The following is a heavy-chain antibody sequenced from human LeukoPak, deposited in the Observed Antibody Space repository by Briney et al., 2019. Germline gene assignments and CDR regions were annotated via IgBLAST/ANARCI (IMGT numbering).Heavy chain of an antibody. J-gene: IGHJ4*02. D-gene: IGHD3-22*01. CDR3: AVTLYYYDSSGFRI. CDR1: GFTFSSYW. CDR2: INSDGSST. Sequence: PGGSLRLSRAASGFTFSSYWMHWVRQAPGKGLVRVSRINSDGSSTSYADSVKGRFTISRDNAKNTLYLQMNSLRAEDTAVYYCAVTLYYYDSSGFRIWGQGTLVTVSS. V-gene: IGHV3-74*01.